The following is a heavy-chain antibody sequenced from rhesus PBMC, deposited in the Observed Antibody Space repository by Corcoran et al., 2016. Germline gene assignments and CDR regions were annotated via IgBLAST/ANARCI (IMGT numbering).Heavy chain of an antibody. D-gene: IGHD4-29*01. CDR1: GASISSDW. Sequence: QVQLQESGPGLVKPSETLSLTCTVSGASISSDWWSWVRQPPGKGLEWIGEINGNTGSTNSNPSLKSRVTISKDASKKQFSLKLTSVTAADTAVYYCTREKVASIDYWGQGVLVTASS. CDR3: TREKVASIDY. J-gene: IGHJ4*01. V-gene: IGHV4-80*01. CDR2: INGNTGST.